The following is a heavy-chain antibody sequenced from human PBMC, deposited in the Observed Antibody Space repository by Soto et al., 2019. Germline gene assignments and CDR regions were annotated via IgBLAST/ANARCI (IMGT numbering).Heavy chain of an antibody. CDR3: ARSPWASIFGVVVGPSAFDI. Sequence: SQTLSLTCAISGDSVSSNSAAWNWIRQSPSRGLEWLGRTYYRSKWYNDYEVSVKSRITINPDTSKNQFSLQLNSVTPEDTAVYFCARSPWASIFGVVVGPSAFDIWGQGTMV. CDR1: GDSVSSNSAA. CDR2: TYYRSKWYN. V-gene: IGHV6-1*01. D-gene: IGHD3-3*01. J-gene: IGHJ3*02.